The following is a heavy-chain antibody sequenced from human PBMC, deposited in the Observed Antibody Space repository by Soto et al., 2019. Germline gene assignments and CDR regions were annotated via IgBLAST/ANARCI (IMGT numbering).Heavy chain of an antibody. Sequence: QVQLVQSGAEVKKPGSSVKVSCKASGGTFSSYAISWVRQAPGQGLEWMGGIIPIFGTAHYAQKFQGRVTISADEATSAAHMELSSLRSEDTAVYSCARAQGPENSGYDYYFDYWGQGTLVTVSS. CDR1: GGTFSSYA. J-gene: IGHJ4*02. CDR3: ARAQGPENSGYDYYFDY. CDR2: IIPIFGTA. D-gene: IGHD3-22*01. V-gene: IGHV1-69*12.